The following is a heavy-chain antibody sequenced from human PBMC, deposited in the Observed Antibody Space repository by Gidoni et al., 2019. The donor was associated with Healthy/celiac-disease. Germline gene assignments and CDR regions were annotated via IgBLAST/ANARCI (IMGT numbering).Heavy chain of an antibody. V-gene: IGHV1-69*09. CDR3: ARDYDYDILTGYYLVSYYYYGMDV. CDR2: IIPILGIA. J-gene: IGHJ6*02. D-gene: IGHD3-9*01. Sequence: QLVQSGAEVKKPGSSVKVSCKASGGTFSSYAISWVRPAPGQGLEWMGRIIPILGIANYAQKFQGRVTITADKSTSTAYMELSSLRSEDTAVYYCARDYDYDILTGYYLVSYYYYGMDVWGQGTTVTVSS. CDR1: GGTFSSYA.